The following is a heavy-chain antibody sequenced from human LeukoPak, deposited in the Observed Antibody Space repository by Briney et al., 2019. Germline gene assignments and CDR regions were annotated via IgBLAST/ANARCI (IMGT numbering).Heavy chain of an antibody. J-gene: IGHJ4*02. V-gene: IGHV4-30-4*01. CDR2: IYYSGST. D-gene: IGHD5-18*01. CDR1: GGSLSSGDYY. CDR3: ASEGIQRGIDY. Sequence: SETLSLTCTVSGGSLSSGDYYWSWIRQPPGKGLEWIGYIYYSGSTYYNPSLKSRVTISVDTSKNQFSLKLSSVTAADTAVYYCASEGIQRGIDYWGQGTLVTVS.